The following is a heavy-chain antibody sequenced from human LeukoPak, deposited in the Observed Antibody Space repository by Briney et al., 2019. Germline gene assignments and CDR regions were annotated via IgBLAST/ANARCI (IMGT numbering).Heavy chain of an antibody. Sequence: SGTLSLSCTVSGGSFSSYYGSWIRQAPGKGLECIGNISYSGNTNYNPSLKSRVTISVDTSKNQFSLKLSSVTAADTAVYYCAIHRWVASASENFDYWGQGTLVTVSS. D-gene: IGHD6-13*01. CDR2: ISYSGNT. J-gene: IGHJ4*02. V-gene: IGHV4-59*08. CDR1: GGSFSSYY. CDR3: AIHRWVASASENFDY.